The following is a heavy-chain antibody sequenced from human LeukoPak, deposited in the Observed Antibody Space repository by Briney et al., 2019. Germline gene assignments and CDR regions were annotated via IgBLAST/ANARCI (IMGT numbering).Heavy chain of an antibody. J-gene: IGHJ4*02. CDR3: ARGNYYDSSGYSW. Sequence: LGGSLRLSCAASGFTFSSYSMNWVRQAPGKGLEWVSSISSSSSYIYYADSVKGRFTISRDNAKNSLYLQMNSLRAEDTAVYYCARGNYYDSSGYSWWGQGTLVTVSS. V-gene: IGHV3-21*01. CDR1: GFTFSSYS. CDR2: ISSSSSYI. D-gene: IGHD3-22*01.